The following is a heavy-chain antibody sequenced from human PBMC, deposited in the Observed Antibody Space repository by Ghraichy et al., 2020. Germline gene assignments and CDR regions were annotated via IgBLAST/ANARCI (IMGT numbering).Heavy chain of an antibody. V-gene: IGHV6-1*01. J-gene: IGHJ4*02. D-gene: IGHD3-22*01. CDR2: TYYRSKWYN. Sequence: SQTLSLTCAISGDSVSSNSAAWNWIRQSPSRGLEWLGRTYYRSKWYNDYAVSVKSRITINPDTSKNQFSLQLNSVTPEDTAVYYCARVGYYYDSSGRDVEGGLDYWGQGTLVTVSS. CDR1: GDSVSSNSAA. CDR3: ARVGYYYDSSGRDVEGGLDY.